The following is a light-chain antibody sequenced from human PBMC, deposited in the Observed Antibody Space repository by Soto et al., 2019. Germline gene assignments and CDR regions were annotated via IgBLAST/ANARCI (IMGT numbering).Light chain of an antibody. J-gene: IGKJ1*01. CDR1: QDINKN. V-gene: IGKV1-33*01. CDR2: DAS. Sequence: DIQMTQSPSSLSASVGDRVTITCQASQDINKNLSWYQQKPGKAPKLLIYDASDLETGVPSRFSGSGSGTEFTLIISGLQPEDSATYYCQQYTNTNNPWMFGQGTKVDIK. CDR3: QQYTNTNNPWM.